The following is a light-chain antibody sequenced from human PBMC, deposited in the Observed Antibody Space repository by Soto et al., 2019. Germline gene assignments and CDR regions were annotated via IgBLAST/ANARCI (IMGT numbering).Light chain of an antibody. Sequence: QSVLTQPPLASGTPGQRGTMPCSGSSSNIGSKTVNWYQQLPGTAPKLLIYSNNHRPSGVPDRFSGSKSGTSASLAISGLQSEDEADYYCAAWDDSLNGYVFGTGTKVTVL. V-gene: IGLV1-44*01. CDR1: SSNIGSKT. J-gene: IGLJ1*01. CDR2: SNN. CDR3: AAWDDSLNGYV.